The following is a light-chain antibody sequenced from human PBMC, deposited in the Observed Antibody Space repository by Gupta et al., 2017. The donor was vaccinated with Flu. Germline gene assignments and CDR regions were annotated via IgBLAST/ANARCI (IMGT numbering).Light chain of an antibody. CDR3: QQYVSSPPGYT. V-gene: IGKV3-20*01. J-gene: IGKJ2*01. Sequence: EIVLTQSPGTLSLSPGERATLSCRASQSVSSSYLAWYQQKPGQAPRLLIYGASSRATGIPDRFSGSGSGTDFTLTISRLEPEDFAVYYCQQYVSSPPGYTFGQETKLEIK. CDR1: QSVSSSY. CDR2: GAS.